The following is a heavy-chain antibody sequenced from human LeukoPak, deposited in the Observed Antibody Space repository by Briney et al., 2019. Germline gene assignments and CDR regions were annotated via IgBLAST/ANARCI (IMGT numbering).Heavy chain of an antibody. CDR2: IKQDGSEK. V-gene: IGHV3-7*03. Sequence: GSLRLSCAASGFTFSSYWMSWVRQAPGKGLEWVANIKQDGSEKYYVDSVKGRFTISRDNAKNSLYLQMNSLRAEDTAVYYCASQYSGSYYALGWWGQGTLVTVSS. D-gene: IGHD1-26*01. CDR3: ASQYSGSYYALGW. CDR1: GFTFSSYW. J-gene: IGHJ4*02.